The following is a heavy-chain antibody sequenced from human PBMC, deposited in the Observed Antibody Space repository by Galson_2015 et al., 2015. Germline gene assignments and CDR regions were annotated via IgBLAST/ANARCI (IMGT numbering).Heavy chain of an antibody. CDR1: GFTFSSYR. CDR2: ISSSSSYI. D-gene: IGHD3-3*01. Sequence: SLRLSCAASGFTFSSYRMNWVRQAPGKGLEWVSSISSSSSYIYYADSVKGRFTISRDNAKNSLYLQMNSLRAEDTAVYYCARGGIYDFWSGETPDYFDYWGQGTLVTVSS. CDR3: ARGGIYDFWSGETPDYFDY. J-gene: IGHJ4*02. V-gene: IGHV3-21*01.